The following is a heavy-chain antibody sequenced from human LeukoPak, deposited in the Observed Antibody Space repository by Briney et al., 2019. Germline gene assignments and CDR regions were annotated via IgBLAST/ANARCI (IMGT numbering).Heavy chain of an antibody. CDR2: IYYSGST. J-gene: IGHJ5*02. Sequence: PSQTLSLTCTVSGGSISSGDYYWSWIRQPPGKGLEWIGYIYYSGSTYYNPSLKGRVTISVDTSKNQFSLKLSSVTAADTAVYYCARYDYGDDRWFDPWGQGTLVTVSS. D-gene: IGHD4-17*01. V-gene: IGHV4-30-4*01. CDR3: ARYDYGDDRWFDP. CDR1: GGSISSGDYY.